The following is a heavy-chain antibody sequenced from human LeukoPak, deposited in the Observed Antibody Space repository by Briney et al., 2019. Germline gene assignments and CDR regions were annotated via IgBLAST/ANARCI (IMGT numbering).Heavy chain of an antibody. V-gene: IGHV3-73*01. Sequence: GGSLRLSCAASGFTFSGSAMHWVRQASGKGLEWVGRIRSKANSYATAYAASVKGRFTISRDDSKNTAYLQMNSLKTEDTAVYYCTRFPYDGSGYYLGLSDYWGQGTLVTVSS. D-gene: IGHD3-22*01. CDR3: TRFPYDGSGYYLGLSDY. J-gene: IGHJ4*02. CDR2: IRSKANSYAT. CDR1: GFTFSGSA.